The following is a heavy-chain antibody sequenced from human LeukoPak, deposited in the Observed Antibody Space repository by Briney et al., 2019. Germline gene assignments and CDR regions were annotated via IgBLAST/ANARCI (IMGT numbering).Heavy chain of an antibody. D-gene: IGHD2-2*01. CDR3: ARPSIPSAAASALDI. CDR1: GGSISSYY. V-gene: IGHV4-59*08. CDR2: IYYSGST. Sequence: SETLSLTCTVSGGSISSYYWSWIRQPPGKGLEWIGYIYYSGSTNYNPSLKSRVIISVDTSKNQFSLKMTSVTVADTAVYYCARPSIPSAAASALDIWGQGTMVTVS. J-gene: IGHJ3*02.